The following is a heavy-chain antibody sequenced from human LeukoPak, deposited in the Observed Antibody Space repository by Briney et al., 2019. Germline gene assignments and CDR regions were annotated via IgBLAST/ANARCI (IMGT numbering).Heavy chain of an antibody. V-gene: IGHV1-69*13. D-gene: IGHD2-15*01. CDR2: IIPIFGTA. CDR3: ARGECSGGSCYRLYWFDP. J-gene: IGHJ5*02. CDR1: GGTFSSYA. Sequence: GASVKVSCKASGGTFSSYAISWVRQAPGQGLEWMGGIIPIFGTANYAQKFQGRVTITADESTSTAYMELSSLRSEDTAVYYCARGECSGGSCYRLYWFDPWGQGTLVTVPS.